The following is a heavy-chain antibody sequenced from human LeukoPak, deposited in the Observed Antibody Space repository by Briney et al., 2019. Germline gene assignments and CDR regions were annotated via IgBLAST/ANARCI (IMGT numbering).Heavy chain of an antibody. J-gene: IGHJ4*02. CDR1: GGSISSSSYY. CDR3: ASPGQQLASGLCY. D-gene: IGHD6-13*01. V-gene: IGHV4-39*01. CDR2: IYYSGST. Sequence: SETLSLTCTVSGGSISSSSYYWGWIRQPPGKGLEWIGSIYYSGSTYYNPSLKSRVTISVDTSKNQFSLKLSSVTAADTAVYYCASPGQQLASGLCYWGQGTLVTVSS.